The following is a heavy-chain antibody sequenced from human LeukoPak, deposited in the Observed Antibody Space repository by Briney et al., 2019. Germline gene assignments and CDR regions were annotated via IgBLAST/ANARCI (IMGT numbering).Heavy chain of an antibody. Sequence: SETLSLTCTVSGGSINNDYWSWIWQSPEKGLGWRGYSYYTGSTNYNPSLASRVTISVDTSKNQFSLKLTSVTAADTAVYFCARRAGSGSPVYFDYWGQGILVTVSS. V-gene: IGHV4-59*01. CDR1: GGSINNDY. D-gene: IGHD6-19*01. CDR3: ARRAGSGSPVYFDY. CDR2: SYYTGST. J-gene: IGHJ4*02.